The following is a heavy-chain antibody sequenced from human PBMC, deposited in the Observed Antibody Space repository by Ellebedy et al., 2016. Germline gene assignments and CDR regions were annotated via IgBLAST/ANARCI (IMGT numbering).Heavy chain of an antibody. J-gene: IGHJ4*02. CDR1: GLTFSTYA. V-gene: IGHV3-66*01. Sequence: GGSLRLSCAPSGLTFSTYAMSWVRQAPGKGLEWVSVIYSGGTIFYADSVKGRFTISRDNSKNTLYLQMNSLRAEDTAVYYCARGNAVPGPEPLDYWGQGTLITVSS. CDR3: ARGNAVPGPEPLDY. CDR2: IYSGGTI. D-gene: IGHD6-19*01.